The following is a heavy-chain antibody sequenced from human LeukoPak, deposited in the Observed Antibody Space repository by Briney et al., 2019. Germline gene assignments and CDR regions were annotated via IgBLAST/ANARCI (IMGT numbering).Heavy chain of an antibody. Sequence: PGGSLRLSCAASGFTFSNAWMSWVRQAPGKGPEWVGRIKSKTDGGTTDYAAPVKGRFTISRDDSKNTLYLQMNSLKTEDTAVYYCTTDNRTLLYYYGSGSSYYFDYWGQGTLVTVSS. J-gene: IGHJ4*02. CDR3: TTDNRTLLYYYGSGSSYYFDY. V-gene: IGHV3-15*01. CDR1: GFTFSNAW. D-gene: IGHD3-10*01. CDR2: IKSKTDGGTT.